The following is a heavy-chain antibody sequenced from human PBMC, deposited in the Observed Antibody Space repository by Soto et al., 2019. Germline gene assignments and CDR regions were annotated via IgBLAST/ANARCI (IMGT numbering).Heavy chain of an antibody. CDR1: GGSISGYY. CDR2: IYYSGST. CDR3: AKYDFLSGSHDAFNI. Sequence: SETLSLTCSVSGGSISGYYWSWIRQSPAKGLEWIGYIYYSGSTNYNPSLKSRVTISVDTSKNQFSLKLRSATAADTAVYYCAKYDFLSGSHDAFNIWGQGTKVTVSS. J-gene: IGHJ3*02. V-gene: IGHV4-59*01. D-gene: IGHD3-3*01.